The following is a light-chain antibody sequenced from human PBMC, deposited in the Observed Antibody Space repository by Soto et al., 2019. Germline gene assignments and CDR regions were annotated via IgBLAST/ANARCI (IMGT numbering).Light chain of an antibody. V-gene: IGKV3-15*01. CDR2: GAS. J-gene: IGKJ4*01. CDR1: QSVSSN. CDR3: QQYNNCPLT. Sequence: IVMTHSPATLSVSPGERATLSCGASQSVSSNLAWYQQKPGQAPRLLIYGASTRATGIPARFSGSGSGTEFTLTISSMQSEAFAVYYCQQYNNCPLTFGGGTKVDIK.